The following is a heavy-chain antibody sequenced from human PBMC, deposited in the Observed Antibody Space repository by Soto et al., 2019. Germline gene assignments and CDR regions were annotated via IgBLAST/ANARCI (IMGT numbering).Heavy chain of an antibody. J-gene: IGHJ4*02. CDR3: AKARWFAEVYFDH. D-gene: IGHD3-10*01. CDR1: GFTFSSYE. V-gene: IGHV3-48*03. CDR2: ISSNSNTI. Sequence: HPGGSLRLSCAASGFTFSSYEMNWVRQAPGKGLEWVSYISSNSNTIYYADSVKGRFTISRDNAENSVSLQMDGLRDEDTAVYYCAKARWFAEVYFDHWGQGTWVTVSS.